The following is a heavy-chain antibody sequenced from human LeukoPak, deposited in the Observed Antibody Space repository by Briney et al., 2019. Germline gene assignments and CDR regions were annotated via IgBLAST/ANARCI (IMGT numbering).Heavy chain of an antibody. CDR2: INPNTGAT. Sequence: ASVKVSCKASGYTFNAYFMHWVRQAPGQGLEWMGWINPNTGATNYAQKFQGRVTLTRDKSISTAYLQWSSLKASDTAMYYCATGGYYDILTGYPPFDYWGQGTLVTVSS. D-gene: IGHD3-9*01. J-gene: IGHJ4*02. CDR1: GYTFNAYF. CDR3: ATGGYYDILTGYPPFDY. V-gene: IGHV1-2*02.